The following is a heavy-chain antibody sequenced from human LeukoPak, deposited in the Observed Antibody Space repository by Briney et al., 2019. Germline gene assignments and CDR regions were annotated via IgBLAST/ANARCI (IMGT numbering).Heavy chain of an antibody. CDR3: ARESNDGCSGGSCYLWFDP. CDR1: GGTFSSYA. D-gene: IGHD2-15*01. V-gene: IGHV1-69*06. Sequence: ASVKVSCKASGGTFSSYAISWVRQAPGQGLEWMGGIIPIFGTANYAQKFQGRVTITADKSTSTAYMELSSLRSEDTAVYYCARESNDGCSGGSCYLWFDPWGQGTLVTV. CDR2: IIPIFGTA. J-gene: IGHJ5*02.